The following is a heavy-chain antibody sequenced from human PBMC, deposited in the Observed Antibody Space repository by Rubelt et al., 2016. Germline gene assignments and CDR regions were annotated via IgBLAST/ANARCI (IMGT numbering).Heavy chain of an antibody. CDR1: GGSVNSGGYS. D-gene: IGHD5-18*01. CDR2: IFHSGTT. J-gene: IGHJ4*02. V-gene: IGHV4-30-2*01. Sequence: QLQLQESGSGLVKTSQTLSLTCAVSGGSVNSGGYSWSWIRQPPGKGLEWIGYIFHSGTTSYNPSLKSRVTITIDTSKNQVSLKLSSVTAADTAVYYCARGNTALVSLNYWGQGTLVTVSS. CDR3: ARGNTALVSLNY.